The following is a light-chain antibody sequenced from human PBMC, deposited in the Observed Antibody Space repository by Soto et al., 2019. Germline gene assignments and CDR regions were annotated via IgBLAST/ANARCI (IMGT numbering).Light chain of an antibody. Sequence: EIVLTPSPATLSVAQGDRVTLSCRASQRISGYLGWYQQKPGQAKRLLIYDEYNRATGIQVRFSGSGSGIDYTFTITNVENEDFEIYYCEKRSNWQWTSG. CDR2: DEY. CDR1: QRISGY. V-gene: IGKV3-11*01. CDR3: EKRSNWQWT. J-gene: IGKJ1*01.